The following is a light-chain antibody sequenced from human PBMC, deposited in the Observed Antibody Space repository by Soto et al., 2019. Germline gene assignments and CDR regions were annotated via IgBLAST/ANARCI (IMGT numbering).Light chain of an antibody. CDR3: CSYTSSSTPVV. V-gene: IGLV2-14*01. CDR2: DVS. Sequence: QSALTQPASVSGSPGQSITISCAGTSSDVGGYNYVSWYQQHPGKAPKLMIYDVSNRPSGVSNRFSGSKSGNTASLTISGLQAEDEEDYYCCSYTSSSTPVVFGGGTQLTVL. J-gene: IGLJ2*01. CDR1: SSDVGGYNY.